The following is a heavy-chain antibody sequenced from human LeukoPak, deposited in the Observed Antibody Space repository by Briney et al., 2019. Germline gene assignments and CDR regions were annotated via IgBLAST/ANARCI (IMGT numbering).Heavy chain of an antibody. Sequence: GGSLRLSCAASGFTFSSYEMNWVRQAPGKGLEWVANINQDGTEKHFGDSVKGRFTISRDNAKNSVFLEMNSLRAEDTAVYYCARGTNAYPGTDYWGQGTLVTVSS. CDR3: ARGTNAYPGTDY. D-gene: IGHD1-14*01. CDR1: GFTFSSYE. J-gene: IGHJ4*02. V-gene: IGHV3-7*01. CDR2: INQDGTEK.